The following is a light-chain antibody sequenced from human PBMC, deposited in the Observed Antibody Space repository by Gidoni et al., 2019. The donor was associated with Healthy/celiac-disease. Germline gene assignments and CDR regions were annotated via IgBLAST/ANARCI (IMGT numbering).Light chain of an antibody. CDR1: QSISSS. CDR3: QQSYSTPIT. CDR2: AAS. Sequence: DIQMTQSPSSLSASVGDRVTITCRARQSISSSLNWYQQKPGKAPKLLIYAASSLQSGVPSRFSGSGSVTDFTLTISSLQPEDFATYYCQQSYSTPITFGPGTKVDIK. V-gene: IGKV1-39*01. J-gene: IGKJ3*01.